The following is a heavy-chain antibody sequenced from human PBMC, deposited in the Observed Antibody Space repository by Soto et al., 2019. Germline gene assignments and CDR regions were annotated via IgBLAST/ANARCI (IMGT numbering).Heavy chain of an antibody. CDR2: IKSKTDGGTT. CDR1: GFTFSNAW. V-gene: IGHV3-15*01. J-gene: IGHJ6*02. Sequence: GGSLRLSCAASGFTFSNAWMSWVRQAPGKGLEWVGRIKSKTDGGTTDYAAPVKGRFTISRDDSKNTLYLQMNSLKTEDTAVYYCIRSYTASYYYYGMDVWGQGTTVTVSS. CDR3: IRSYTASYYYYGMDV. D-gene: IGHD2-2*02.